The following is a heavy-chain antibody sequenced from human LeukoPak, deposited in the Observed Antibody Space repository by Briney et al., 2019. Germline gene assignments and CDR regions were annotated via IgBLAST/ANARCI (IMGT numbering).Heavy chain of an antibody. CDR2: TYYRSKWYN. Sequence: SQTLSLICAISGDSVSSNSAAWNWIRQSPSRGLEWLGRTYYRSKWYNEYASSVRSRITINPDTSQNQFSLQLNSVTPEDTAVYFCARSKGYFDLWGRGTLVTVSS. V-gene: IGHV6-1*01. D-gene: IGHD4-11*01. CDR1: GDSVSSNSAA. J-gene: IGHJ2*01. CDR3: ARSKGYFDL.